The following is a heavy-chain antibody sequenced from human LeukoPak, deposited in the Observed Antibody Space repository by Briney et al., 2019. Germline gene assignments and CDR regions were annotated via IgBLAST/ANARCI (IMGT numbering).Heavy chain of an antibody. CDR2: IYYSGST. V-gene: IGHV4-39*01. D-gene: IGHD3-16*01. CDR1: GGSISSYY. CDR3: ARHDVRLGELEVDY. Sequence: SGTLSLTCTVSGGSISSYYWGWIRQPPGKGLEWIGSIYYSGSTYYNPSLKSRVTISVDTSKNQFSLKLSSVTAADTAVYYCARHDVRLGELEVDYWGQGTLVTVSS. J-gene: IGHJ4*02.